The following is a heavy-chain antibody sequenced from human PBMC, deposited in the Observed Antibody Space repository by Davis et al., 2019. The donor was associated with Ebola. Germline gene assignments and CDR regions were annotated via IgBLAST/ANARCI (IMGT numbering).Heavy chain of an antibody. D-gene: IGHD5-12*01. CDR3: AAGWLRSGSFPY. CDR1: GDSVSSNSGA. V-gene: IGHV6-1*01. J-gene: IGHJ4*02. Sequence: PSETLSLTCDLSGDSVSSNSGAWNWIRQSPSRGLEWLGRTYYNSKWFSDYAVSVKGRITISADTSKNRFSLQLNSVTPEDTAVYYCAAGWLRSGSFPYWGQGTLVTVSS. CDR2: TYYNSKWFS.